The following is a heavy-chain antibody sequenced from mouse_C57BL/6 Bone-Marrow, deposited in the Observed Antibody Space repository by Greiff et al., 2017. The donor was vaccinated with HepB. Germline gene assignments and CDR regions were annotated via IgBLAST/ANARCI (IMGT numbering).Heavy chain of an antibody. Sequence: VQLVESGAELVRPGPSVKMSCKASGYTFTNYWIGWAKQRPGHGLEWIGDIYPGGGYTDYNEKFKVKATLTADKSSSTAYMQFSSLTSEDSAIYYCAREPDGYAMDYWGQGTSVTVSS. D-gene: IGHD2-3*01. CDR2: IYPGGGYT. CDR1: GYTFTNYW. J-gene: IGHJ4*01. CDR3: AREPDGYAMDY. V-gene: IGHV1-63*01.